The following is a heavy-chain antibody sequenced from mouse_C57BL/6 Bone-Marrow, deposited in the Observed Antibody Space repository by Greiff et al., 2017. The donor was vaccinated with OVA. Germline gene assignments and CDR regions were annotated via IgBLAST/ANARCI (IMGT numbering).Heavy chain of an antibody. J-gene: IGHJ4*01. CDR3: AIYYYGSSYYAMDY. D-gene: IGHD1-1*01. Sequence: QVQLQQSGAELVRPGTSVKVSCKASGYAFTNYLIEWVKQRPGQGLEWIGVINPGSGGTNYNEKFKGKATLTADKSSSTAYMQLSSLTSEDSAVYFCAIYYYGSSYYAMDYWGQGTSVTVSS. V-gene: IGHV1-54*01. CDR1: GYAFTNYL. CDR2: INPGSGGT.